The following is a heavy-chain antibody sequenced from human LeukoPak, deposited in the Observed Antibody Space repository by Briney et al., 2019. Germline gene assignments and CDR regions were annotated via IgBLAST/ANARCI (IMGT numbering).Heavy chain of an antibody. J-gene: IGHJ4*02. CDR2: IYYSGST. V-gene: IGHV4-61*01. CDR1: GGSVSSGSYY. CDR3: ATDSRSWSYFDY. D-gene: IGHD6-13*01. Sequence: KSSETLSLTCTVSGGSVSSGSYYWSWIRQPPGKGLEWIGYIYYSGSTNYSPSLKSRVTISVDTSKNQFSLKLSSVTAADTAVYYCATDSRSWSYFDYWGQGTLVTVSS.